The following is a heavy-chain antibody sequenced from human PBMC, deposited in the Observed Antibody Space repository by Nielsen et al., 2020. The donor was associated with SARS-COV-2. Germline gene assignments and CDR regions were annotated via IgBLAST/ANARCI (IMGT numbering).Heavy chain of an antibody. CDR2: INPNSGGT. J-gene: IGHJ4*02. CDR3: ARDYFGSGRMGY. Sequence: ASVKVSCKASGYTFTGYYMHWVRQAPGQGLEWMGRINPNSGGTNYAQKFQGRVTMTRDTSISTAYMELSRLRSDDTAVYYCARDYFGSGRMGYWGQGTLVTVSS. D-gene: IGHD3-10*01. CDR1: GYTFTGYY. V-gene: IGHV1-2*06.